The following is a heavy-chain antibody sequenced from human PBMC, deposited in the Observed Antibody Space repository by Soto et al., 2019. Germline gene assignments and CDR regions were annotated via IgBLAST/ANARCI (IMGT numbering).Heavy chain of an antibody. CDR1: GYSFTSYW. CDR2: IYPGDPDT. CDR3: ARHRAYCSGGSCYDYYYYYMDV. D-gene: IGHD2-15*01. V-gene: IGHV5-51*01. J-gene: IGHJ6*03. Sequence: PGESLKISCKGSGYSFTSYWIGWVRQMPGKGLEWMGIIYPGDPDTRYSPSFQGQVTISADKSISTAYLQWSSLKASDTAMYYCARHRAYCSGGSCYDYYYYYMDVWGKGTTVTVSS.